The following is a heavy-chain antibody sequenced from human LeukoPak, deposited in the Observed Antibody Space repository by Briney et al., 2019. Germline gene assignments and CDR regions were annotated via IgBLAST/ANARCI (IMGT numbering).Heavy chain of an antibody. CDR3: ARVSVSGYGYYYFDY. Sequence: SETLSLTCTVSGGSIRSSYWSWIRQPPGKGLEWIGYMYYSGSTKYNPSLKSRVTMSVDTSQNQFSLKLSSVTAADTAVYHCARVSVSGYGYYYFDYWGQGTLVTVSS. CDR2: MYYSGST. J-gene: IGHJ4*02. D-gene: IGHD5-12*01. CDR1: GGSIRSSY. V-gene: IGHV4-59*01.